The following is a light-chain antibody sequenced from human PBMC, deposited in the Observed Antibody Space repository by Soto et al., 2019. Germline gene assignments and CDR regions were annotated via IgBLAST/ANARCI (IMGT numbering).Light chain of an antibody. J-gene: IGKJ5*01. CDR3: QQYNDWPRVT. CDR1: QSVSSSY. Sequence: EIVLTHSPGTLSLSPWERATLSCRASQSVSSSYLAWYQQKPGQAPRLLIYGASTRASGIPDRFSGSGSGTEFTLTVSSLQSEDFAVYYCQQYNDWPRVTFGQGTRLEIK. CDR2: GAS. V-gene: IGKV3-15*01.